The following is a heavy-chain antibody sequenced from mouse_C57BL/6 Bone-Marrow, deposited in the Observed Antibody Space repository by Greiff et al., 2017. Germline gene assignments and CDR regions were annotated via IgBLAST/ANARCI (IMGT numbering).Heavy chain of an antibody. CDR2: ISYDGCN. V-gene: IGHV3-6*01. CDR1: GYSISSGYY. CDR3: ARGHY. J-gene: IGHJ2*01. Sequence: LQESGPGLVKPSQSLSLTCSVTGYSISSGYYWHWIRQFPGNQVVCVGYISYDGCNNYHPSLKNRISITRDTSENQFFRKLKSVTTEDTATYCCARGHYWGQGTTLTVSS.